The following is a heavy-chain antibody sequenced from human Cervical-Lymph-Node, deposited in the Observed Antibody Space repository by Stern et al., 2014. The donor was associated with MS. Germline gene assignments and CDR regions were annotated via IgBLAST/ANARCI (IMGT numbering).Heavy chain of an antibody. Sequence: VQLVQSGAEVKKPGQSLKISCKGSGYSFTNSWIGWVRQMPGKGLELMGIISPVDSDTRYSPSFQGQVTISFDKSINTAYVQWTSLEASDTAMYYCARQGCATTSCHTIDSWGQGTFITVSS. CDR1: GYSFTNSW. J-gene: IGHJ4*02. CDR2: ISPVDSDT. CDR3: ARQGCATTSCHTIDS. V-gene: IGHV5-51*01. D-gene: IGHD2-2*02.